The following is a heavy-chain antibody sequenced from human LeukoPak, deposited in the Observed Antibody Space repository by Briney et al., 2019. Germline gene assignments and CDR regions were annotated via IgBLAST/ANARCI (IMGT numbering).Heavy chain of an antibody. V-gene: IGHV3-74*01. J-gene: IGHJ4*02. D-gene: IGHD3-10*01. CDR3: VAMLRGVGY. CDR2: INGDGGST. Sequence: PGGSLRLSCAASGFTFSSYWMHRVRQAPGKGLVWVSRINGDGGSTTYADSVKGRFTISRDNAKNTLYLQMNSLRAEDTAVYYCVAMLRGVGYWGQGTLVTVSS. CDR1: GFTFSSYW.